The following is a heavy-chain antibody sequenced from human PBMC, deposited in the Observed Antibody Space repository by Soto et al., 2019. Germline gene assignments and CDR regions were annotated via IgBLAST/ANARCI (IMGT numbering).Heavy chain of an antibody. Sequence: SVKVSCKASGGTFSSYAISWVRQAPGQGLEWMGGIIPIFGTANYAQKFQGRVTITADESTSTAYMELSSLRSEDTAVYYCARVGDSSGYGAFDIWGQGTMVTVSS. J-gene: IGHJ3*02. D-gene: IGHD3-22*01. CDR2: IIPIFGTA. V-gene: IGHV1-69*13. CDR3: ARVGDSSGYGAFDI. CDR1: GGTFSSYA.